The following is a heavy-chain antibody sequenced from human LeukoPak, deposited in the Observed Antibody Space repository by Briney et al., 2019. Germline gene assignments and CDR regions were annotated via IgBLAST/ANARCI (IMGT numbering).Heavy chain of an antibody. CDR2: IYYSGST. D-gene: IGHD3-22*01. CDR3: ARDSYYYDSSGYYWFDP. CDR1: GGSFSGYY. J-gene: IGHJ5*02. Sequence: SETLSLTCAVYGGSFSGYYWSWIRQPPGKGLKWIGSIYYSGSTYYNPSLKNRVTISVDTPKNQFSLKLSSVTAADTAVYYCARDSYYYDSSGYYWFDPWGQGTLVTVSS. V-gene: IGHV4-34*01.